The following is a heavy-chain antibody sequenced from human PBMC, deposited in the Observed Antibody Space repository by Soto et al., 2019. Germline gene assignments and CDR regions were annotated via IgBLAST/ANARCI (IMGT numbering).Heavy chain of an antibody. J-gene: IGHJ5*02. CDR1: GGSISSGAYY. CDR3: ARDSIAGRYWFDP. Sequence: KTSETLSLTCTVSGGSISSGAYYWNWIRQLPGKGLEWIGYVYYSGSTYYNPSLKSRVTISVDTSKNQFSLKVSSVTAADTAVYYCARDSIAGRYWFDPWGQGTLVTVSS. D-gene: IGHD6-6*01. V-gene: IGHV4-31*03. CDR2: VYYSGST.